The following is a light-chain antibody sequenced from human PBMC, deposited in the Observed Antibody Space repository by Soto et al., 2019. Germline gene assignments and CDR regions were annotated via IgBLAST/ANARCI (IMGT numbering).Light chain of an antibody. J-gene: IGKJ1*01. CDR3: QQTDSTPQT. V-gene: IGKV1-39*01. Sequence: DIQMTQSPSSLPASVGDRVTISCRASQSIRNYVSRYQQKPGTAPKLLIRAASTLQSGVPSRFSGSGSGTDFTLTISSLQIEDFATYFCQQTDSTPQTFGQGTNVEI. CDR2: AAS. CDR1: QSIRNY.